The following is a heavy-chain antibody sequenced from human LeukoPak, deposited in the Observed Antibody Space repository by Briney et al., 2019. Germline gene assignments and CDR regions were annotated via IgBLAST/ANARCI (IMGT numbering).Heavy chain of an antibody. CDR3: AKDDYDNGGY. CDR1: GFTFSGYG. CDR2: ISYDGSNK. J-gene: IGHJ4*02. V-gene: IGHV3-30*18. D-gene: IGHD4-23*01. Sequence: TGGSLRLSCAASGFTFSGYGMHWVRQAPGKGLEWVAVISYDGSNKYYADSVKGRFTISRDNSKNTLYLQMNSLRAEDTAVYYCAKDDYDNGGYWGQGTLVTVSS.